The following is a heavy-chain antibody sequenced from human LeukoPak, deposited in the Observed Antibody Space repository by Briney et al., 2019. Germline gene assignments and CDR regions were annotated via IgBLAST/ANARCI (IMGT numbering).Heavy chain of an antibody. Sequence: ASVKVSCKASGYTFTSYYMHWVRQAPGQGLEWMGIINPSGGSTSYAQKFQGRVTMTRDMSTSTVYMELSSLRSEDTAVYYCARVARSGGNSFAGRTGLQTDDYWGQGTLVTVSS. V-gene: IGHV1-46*01. J-gene: IGHJ4*02. CDR3: ARVARSGGNSFAGRTGLQTDDY. CDR2: INPSGGST. D-gene: IGHD4-23*01. CDR1: GYTFTSYY.